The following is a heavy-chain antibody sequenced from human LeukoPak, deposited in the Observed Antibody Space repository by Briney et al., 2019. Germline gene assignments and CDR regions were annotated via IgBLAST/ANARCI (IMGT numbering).Heavy chain of an antibody. D-gene: IGHD1-26*01. J-gene: IGHJ3*01. CDR2: ISGSGGST. Sequence: GGSLRLSCAASGFTFSSYAMSWVRQAPGKGLEWVSGISGSGGSTHYADSVKGRFTISRDNSKSTLYLQMNSLRVEDTAVYYCGKDSRYSGSLNDPFDLWGQGQMV. CDR3: GKDSRYSGSLNDPFDL. V-gene: IGHV3-23*01. CDR1: GFTFSSYA.